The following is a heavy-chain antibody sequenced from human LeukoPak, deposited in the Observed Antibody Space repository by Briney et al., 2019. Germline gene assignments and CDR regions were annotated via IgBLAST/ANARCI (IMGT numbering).Heavy chain of an antibody. CDR3: ARGAEDSSGWTFDY. J-gene: IGHJ4*02. CDR2: IKSDGTFI. V-gene: IGHV3-74*01. D-gene: IGHD6-19*01. Sequence: GGSLRLSCEASGFPFSRYWMYWVRQAPGKGLEWVSRIKSDGTFISYAESVRGRFTISRDNAKNTLFLEMNSLRVDDTAIYYCARGAEDSSGWTFDYWGQGTLVTVSS. CDR1: GFPFSRYW.